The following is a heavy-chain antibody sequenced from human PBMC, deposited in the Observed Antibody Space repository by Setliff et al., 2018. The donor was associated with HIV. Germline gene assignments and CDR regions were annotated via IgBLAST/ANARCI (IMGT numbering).Heavy chain of an antibody. CDR2: IRSSARGGTA. V-gene: IGHV3-49*03. J-gene: IGHJ4*02. CDR1: GFPFIDYA. CDR3: SDDDV. D-gene: IGHD3-16*01. Sequence: PGESLKISCVTSGFPFIDYAMSWIRQSPGKGLEYVGFIRSSARGGTAEYAASVRGRFTISRDDYQRVVYLHMSSLKIEDTGIYYCSDDDVWGPGTQVTVS.